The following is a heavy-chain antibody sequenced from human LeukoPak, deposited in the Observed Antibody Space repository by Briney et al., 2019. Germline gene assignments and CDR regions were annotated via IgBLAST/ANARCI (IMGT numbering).Heavy chain of an antibody. Sequence: PSETLSLTCTVSGYSTSSGYYWGWIRQPPGKGLEWIGSIYHSGSTYYNPSLKSRVTISVDTSKNQFSLKLSSVTAADTAVYYCARDRRHYSGYDYHYWGQGTLVTVSS. CDR1: GYSTSSGYY. V-gene: IGHV4-38-2*02. D-gene: IGHD5-12*01. CDR2: IYHSGST. CDR3: ARDRRHYSGYDYHY. J-gene: IGHJ4*02.